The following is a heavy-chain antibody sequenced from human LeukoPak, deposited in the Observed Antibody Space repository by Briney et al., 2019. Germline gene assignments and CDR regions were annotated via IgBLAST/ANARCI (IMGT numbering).Heavy chain of an antibody. V-gene: IGHV1-3*01. Sequence: ASVTVSCKASGYTFTSYAMHWVRQAPGQRLEWMGWINAGNGNTKYSQKFQGRVTITRDTSASTAYMELSSLRSEDTAVYYCAREHTAMADAFDIWGQGTMVTVSS. CDR2: INAGNGNT. CDR3: AREHTAMADAFDI. CDR1: GYTFTSYA. D-gene: IGHD5-18*01. J-gene: IGHJ3*02.